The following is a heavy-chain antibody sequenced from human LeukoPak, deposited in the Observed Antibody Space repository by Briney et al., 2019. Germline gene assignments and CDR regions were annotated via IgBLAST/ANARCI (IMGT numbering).Heavy chain of an antibody. D-gene: IGHD6-13*01. Sequence: SVTVSCKASGGTFISYAISWVRQAPGQGLEWMGGIIPIFGTANYAQKFQGRVTITADESTSTAYMELSSLRSEDTAVYSCARDHQQQLFQHWGQGTLVTVSS. J-gene: IGHJ1*01. CDR1: GGTFISYA. CDR2: IIPIFGTA. V-gene: IGHV1-69*01. CDR3: ARDHQQQLFQH.